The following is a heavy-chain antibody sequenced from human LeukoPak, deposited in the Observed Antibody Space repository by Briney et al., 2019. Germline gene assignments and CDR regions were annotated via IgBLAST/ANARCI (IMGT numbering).Heavy chain of an antibody. J-gene: IGHJ4*02. V-gene: IGHV3-21*01. CDR1: GFSFSTYN. Sequence: GGSLRLSCEASGFSFSTYNMNWVRQAPGKGLEWISSITSDSRYRYYADSVKGRFTISRDNAKNSLYLQMNSLRAEDAAVYYCARDLNSRNSYELGYWGQGTLVTVSS. D-gene: IGHD2-2*01. CDR2: ITSDSRYR. CDR3: ARDLNSRNSYELGY.